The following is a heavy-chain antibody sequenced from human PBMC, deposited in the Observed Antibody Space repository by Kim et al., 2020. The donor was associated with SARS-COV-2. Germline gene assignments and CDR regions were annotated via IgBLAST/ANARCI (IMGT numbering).Heavy chain of an antibody. V-gene: IGHV4-39*01. CDR2: IYYSGST. J-gene: IGHJ4*02. D-gene: IGHD5-12*01. Sequence: SETLSLTCTVSGGSISSSSYYWGWIRQPPGKGLEWIGSIYYSGSTYYNPSLKSRVTISVDTSKNQFSLKLSSVTAADTAVYYCARQIGYSGYEMNDYWGQGTLVTVSS. CDR3: ARQIGYSGYEMNDY. CDR1: GGSISSSSYY.